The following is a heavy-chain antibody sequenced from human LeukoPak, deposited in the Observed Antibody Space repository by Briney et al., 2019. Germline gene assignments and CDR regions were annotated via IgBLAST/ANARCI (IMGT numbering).Heavy chain of an antibody. CDR3: ANSHRGAYWYYFDY. V-gene: IGHV3-23*01. J-gene: IGHJ4*02. D-gene: IGHD2-21*01. Sequence: GGSLRLSCAASGFTFSSYAMHWVRQAPGKGLEWVSVISGSGDSTYYADSVKGRFTISRDISKNTLYLQMNSLRAEDTAVYYCANSHRGAYWYYFDYWGQGTLVTVSS. CDR1: GFTFSSYA. CDR2: ISGSGDST.